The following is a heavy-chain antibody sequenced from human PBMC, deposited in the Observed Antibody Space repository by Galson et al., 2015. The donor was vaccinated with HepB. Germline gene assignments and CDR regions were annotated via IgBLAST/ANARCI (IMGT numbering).Heavy chain of an antibody. CDR3: ARDLWPGGMDV. V-gene: IGHV3-53*01. D-gene: IGHD3/OR15-3a*01. CDR2: IFSDGET. J-gene: IGHJ6*02. CDR1: GFTVTTNY. Sequence: SLRLSCAASGFTVTTNYMSWVRQAPGKGLEWVSVIFSDGETFYTDSVKGRFSISRDKSKNMLYLQMNRLRAEDTAIYYCARDLWPGGMDVWGQGTTVTVSS.